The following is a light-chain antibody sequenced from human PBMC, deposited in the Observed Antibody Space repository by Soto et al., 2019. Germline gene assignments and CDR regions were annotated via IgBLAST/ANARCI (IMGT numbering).Light chain of an antibody. CDR3: QVWDTGSDHVV. CDR2: DDY. V-gene: IGLV3-21*02. J-gene: IGLJ3*02. Sequence: SSELTQPPSVSVAPGQTASITCGGHNIGSKSLHWYQQKPGQAPVLVVFDDYDRPSGIPERFSGSNSGNTATLTISRVVAGDEADYFCQVWDTGSDHVVFGGGTKLTVL. CDR1: NIGSKS.